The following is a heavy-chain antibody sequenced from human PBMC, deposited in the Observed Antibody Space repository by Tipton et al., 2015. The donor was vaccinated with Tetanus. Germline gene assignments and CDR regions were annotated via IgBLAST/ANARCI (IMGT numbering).Heavy chain of an antibody. D-gene: IGHD3/OR15-3a*01. CDR2: IWYDGTTK. CDR1: GFSFSTYN. J-gene: IGHJ6*03. V-gene: IGHV3-33*01. Sequence: SLRLSCAASGFSFSTYNFHWVRQAPGKGLEWVAVIWYDGTTKYYADSVKGRFTISRDNSKNTLFLQMNSLRAEDTAVYYCARDRGEDWTNFYYMDVWGKGATVTVSS. CDR3: ARDRGEDWTNFYYMDV.